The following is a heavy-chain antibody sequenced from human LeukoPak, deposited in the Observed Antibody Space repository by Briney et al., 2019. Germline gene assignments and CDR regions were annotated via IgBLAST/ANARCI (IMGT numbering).Heavy chain of an antibody. J-gene: IGHJ6*03. CDR1: GGTFSSYA. Sequence: ASVKVSCKASGGTFSSYAISWVRQAPGQGLEWMGIINPSGGSTSYAQKFQGRVTMTRDTSTSTVYMELSSLKASDTAMYYCARLGITIFEGPMDVWGKGTTVTVSS. CDR3: ARLGITIFEGPMDV. CDR2: INPSGGST. D-gene: IGHD3-3*01. V-gene: IGHV1-46*01.